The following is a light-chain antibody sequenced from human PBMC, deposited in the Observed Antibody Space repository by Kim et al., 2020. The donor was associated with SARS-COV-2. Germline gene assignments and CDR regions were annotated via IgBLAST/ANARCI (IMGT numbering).Light chain of an antibody. Sequence: ASVGDRVTITCRASQGISSYLAWYQQKPGKASKVLIYAASTLQSGVPSRFSGSGSGTESTLTISSLQPEDFATYYCQQLNSFRVTFGPGTKVDIK. CDR3: QQLNSFRVT. J-gene: IGKJ3*01. V-gene: IGKV1-9*01. CDR1: QGISSY. CDR2: AAS.